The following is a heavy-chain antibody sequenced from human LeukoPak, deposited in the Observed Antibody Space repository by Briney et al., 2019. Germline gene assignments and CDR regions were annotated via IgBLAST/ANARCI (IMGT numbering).Heavy chain of an antibody. CDR3: ARGVAARPGYFDY. V-gene: IGHV3-23*01. CDR1: GFTFNSYA. J-gene: IGHJ4*02. CDR2: ISGSGGGT. D-gene: IGHD6-6*01. Sequence: GGSLRLSCAASGFTFNSYAMSWVRQAPEKGLEWVATISGSGGGTYYADSVKGRFTISRHNSKNTLYLQMNSLRAEDTAVYYCARGVAARPGYFDYWGQGTLVTVSS.